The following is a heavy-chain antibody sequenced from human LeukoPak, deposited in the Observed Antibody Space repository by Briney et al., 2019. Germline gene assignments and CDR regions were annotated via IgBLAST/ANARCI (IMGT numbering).Heavy chain of an antibody. CDR1: GGSFSGYY. V-gene: IGHV4-34*01. CDR2: INHSGST. Sequence: SETLSLTCAVYGGSFSGYYWSWIRQPPGKGLEWIGEINHSGSTNYNPSLKSRVTMSVDTSKNQFSLKLSSVTAADTAVYYCARGNYCFDYWGQGTLVTVSS. J-gene: IGHJ4*02. CDR3: ARGNYCFDY. D-gene: IGHD5-24*01.